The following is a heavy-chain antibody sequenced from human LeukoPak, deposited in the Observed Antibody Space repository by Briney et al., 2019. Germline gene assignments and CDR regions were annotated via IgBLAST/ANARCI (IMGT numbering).Heavy chain of an antibody. V-gene: IGHV1-69*05. Sequence: ASVKVSCKASGGTFSSYAISWVRQAPGQGLEWMGRIISIFGTANYAQKFQGRVTITTDESTSTAYMELSSLRSEDTAVYYCARDVQDILTGYYSLNWFDPWGQGTLVTVSS. D-gene: IGHD3-9*01. J-gene: IGHJ5*02. CDR2: IISIFGTA. CDR1: GGTFSSYA. CDR3: ARDVQDILTGYYSLNWFDP.